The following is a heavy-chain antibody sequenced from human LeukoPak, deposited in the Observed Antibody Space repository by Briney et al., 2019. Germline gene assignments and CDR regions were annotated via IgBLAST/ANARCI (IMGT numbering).Heavy chain of an antibody. V-gene: IGHV3-23*01. CDR2: ISGSGGST. Sequence: GGSLRLSCAASGFTFSSYGMSWVRQAPGKGLEWASAISGSGGSTYYADSVKGRFTISRDNSKNTLYLQMNSLRAEDTAVYYCAREAGYCTNGVCSNWFDPWGQGTLVTVSS. D-gene: IGHD2-8*01. CDR3: AREAGYCTNGVCSNWFDP. J-gene: IGHJ5*02. CDR1: GFTFSSYG.